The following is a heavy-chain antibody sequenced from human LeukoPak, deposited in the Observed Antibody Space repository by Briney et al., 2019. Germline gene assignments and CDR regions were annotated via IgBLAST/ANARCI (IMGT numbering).Heavy chain of an antibody. CDR1: GGSISSYY. D-gene: IGHD6-13*01. Sequence: SETLSLTCTVSGGSISSYYWSWIRQPPGKGLEWIGYIYTSGSTNYNPPLKSRVTIAVDTSKNQFSLKLSSVTAADTAVYYCARHHSRPGAFDIWGQGTMVTVSS. CDR2: IYTSGST. CDR3: ARHHSRPGAFDI. V-gene: IGHV4-4*09. J-gene: IGHJ3*02.